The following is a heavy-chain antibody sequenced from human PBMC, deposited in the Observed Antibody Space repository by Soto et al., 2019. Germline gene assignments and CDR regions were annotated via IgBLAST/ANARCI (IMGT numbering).Heavy chain of an antibody. CDR2: INPSGGST. Sequence: ASVKVSCKASGYTFTSYYMHWVRQAPGQGLEWMGIINPSGGSTSYAQKFQGRVTMTRDTSTSTVYMELSSLRSEDTAVYYCARGQGYYDSSGYTGGALGCWGQGTPVTVSS. D-gene: IGHD3-22*01. CDR3: ARGQGYYDSSGYTGGALGC. CDR1: GYTFTSYY. J-gene: IGHJ4*02. V-gene: IGHV1-46*01.